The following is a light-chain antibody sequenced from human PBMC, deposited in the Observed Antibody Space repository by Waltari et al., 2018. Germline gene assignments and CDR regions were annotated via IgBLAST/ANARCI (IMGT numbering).Light chain of an antibody. CDR1: LSISDW. Sequence: DIQMTQSPSTLSASVGDRVTITCRASLSISDWLAWFQQKPGKAPKLLIYSTSSLASGVPSRFRGSGSGTVFTLTISSLQPDDFATYFCQQYITYPWTFGQGTNVEI. CDR2: STS. J-gene: IGKJ1*01. CDR3: QQYITYPWT. V-gene: IGKV1-5*03.